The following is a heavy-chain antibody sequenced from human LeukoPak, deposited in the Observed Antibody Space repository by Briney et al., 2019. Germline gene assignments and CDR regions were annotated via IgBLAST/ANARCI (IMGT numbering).Heavy chain of an antibody. CDR3: ARGQVLLWFGSTSGYFDY. D-gene: IGHD3-10*01. CDR1: GGSFSGYY. Sequence: KPSETLSLTCAVYGGSFSGYYWSWIRQPPGKGLEWIGEINHSGSTNYNPSLKSRDTMSVDTSKNQFSLKLSSVTAADTAVYYCARGQVLLWFGSTSGYFDYWGQGTLVTVSS. CDR2: INHSGST. V-gene: IGHV4-34*01. J-gene: IGHJ4*02.